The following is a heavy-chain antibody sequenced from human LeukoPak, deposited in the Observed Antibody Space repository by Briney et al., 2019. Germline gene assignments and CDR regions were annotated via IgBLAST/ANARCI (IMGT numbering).Heavy chain of an antibody. J-gene: IGHJ5*02. CDR3: ARDPWFDP. Sequence: AGSLRLSCAASGFTFSSYAVSWLRQAPGKGLEWVSSISSSSSYIYYADSVKGRFTISRDNAKNSLYLQMNSLRAEDTAVYCCARDPWFDPWGQGTLVTVSS. CDR1: GFTFSSYA. CDR2: ISSSSSYI. V-gene: IGHV3-21*01.